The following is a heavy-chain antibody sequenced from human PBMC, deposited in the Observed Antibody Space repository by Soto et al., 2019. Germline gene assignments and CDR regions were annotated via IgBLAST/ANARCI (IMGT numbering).Heavy chain of an antibody. J-gene: IGHJ6*02. CDR3: ARTNLAAAVPGCPVYYCYGMDV. V-gene: IGHV4-34*01. Sequence: PSETLSLTCAVYGGSFSGYYWSWIRQPPGKGLEWIGEINHSGSTNYNPSLKSRVTISVDTSKNQFSLKLSSVTAADTAVYYCARTNLAAAVPGCPVYYCYGMDVWGQGTTVTVSS. D-gene: IGHD6-13*01. CDR1: GGSFSGYY. CDR2: INHSGST.